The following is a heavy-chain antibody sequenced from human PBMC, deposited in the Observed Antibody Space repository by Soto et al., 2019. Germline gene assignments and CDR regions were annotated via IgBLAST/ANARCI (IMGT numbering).Heavy chain of an antibody. CDR2: MLYSGLT. CDR1: GYSISSGYY. D-gene: IGHD2-15*01. J-gene: IGHJ6*02. CDR3: APLSVSLSGPYGIHV. Sequence: PSETLSLTCAVSGYSISSGYYWAWIRQPPGKGLEWSGSMLYSGLTYYNPSLKSRVTLSVDTSKNQFSVRLNSVTASDTAVYYCAPLSVSLSGPYGIHVWGQGTTVTVSS. V-gene: IGHV4-38-2*01.